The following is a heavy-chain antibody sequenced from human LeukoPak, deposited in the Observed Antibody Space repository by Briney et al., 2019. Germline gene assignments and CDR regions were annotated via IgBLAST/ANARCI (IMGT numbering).Heavy chain of an antibody. Sequence: SETLSLTCTVSGGSISSYYWSWIRQPPGKGLEWIGYVYYSGSTNYNPSLKRRVTISVDTSKNQFSLKLSSVTAADTAVYYCARYVGGYCSSTSCPSVGMDVWGQGTTVTVSS. V-gene: IGHV4-59*01. CDR1: GGSISSYY. J-gene: IGHJ6*02. D-gene: IGHD2-2*01. CDR2: VYYSGST. CDR3: ARYVGGYCSSTSCPSVGMDV.